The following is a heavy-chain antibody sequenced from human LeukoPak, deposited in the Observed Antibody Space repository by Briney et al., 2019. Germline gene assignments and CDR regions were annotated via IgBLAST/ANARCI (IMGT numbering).Heavy chain of an antibody. Sequence: GGSLRLSCAASGFTFSSYWMHWVRQAPGKGLVWVSRINSDGSSTSYADSVKGRFTISRDNAKNTLYLQMNSLRAEDTAVYYCARDTRRKVSSWYGNWFDPWGQGTLVTVSS. J-gene: IGHJ5*02. CDR2: INSDGSST. CDR1: GFTFSSYW. D-gene: IGHD6-13*01. V-gene: IGHV3-74*01. CDR3: ARDTRRKVSSWYGNWFDP.